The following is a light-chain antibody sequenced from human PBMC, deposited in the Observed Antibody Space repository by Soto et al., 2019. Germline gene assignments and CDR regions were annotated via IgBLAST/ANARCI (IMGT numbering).Light chain of an antibody. CDR1: QSINNW. CDR3: QQYDNYPLT. J-gene: IGKJ4*01. V-gene: IGKV1-5*01. Sequence: DIQMTQSPSTLSASVGDRVTINCRASQSINNWLAWYQQKPGKAPKFLIYDASNLESGVPSRFSGSASGTEFTLTISSLQPDDFATYYCQQYDNYPLTVGGGTKVDIK. CDR2: DAS.